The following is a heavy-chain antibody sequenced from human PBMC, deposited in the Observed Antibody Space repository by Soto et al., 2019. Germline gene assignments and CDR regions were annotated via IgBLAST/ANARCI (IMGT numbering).Heavy chain of an antibody. V-gene: IGHV3-9*01. Sequence: PGGSLRLSCAASGFTFDDYAMHWVRQAPGKGLEWVSGISWNSGSIGYADSVKGRFTISRDNSKNTLYLQMNSLRAEDTAVYYCAKDRVYDSSGPDYWGQGTLVTVAS. CDR3: AKDRVYDSSGPDY. CDR1: GFTFDDYA. CDR2: ISWNSGSI. D-gene: IGHD3-22*01. J-gene: IGHJ4*02.